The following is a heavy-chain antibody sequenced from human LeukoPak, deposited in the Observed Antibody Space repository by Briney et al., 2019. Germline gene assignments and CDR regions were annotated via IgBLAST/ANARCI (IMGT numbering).Heavy chain of an antibody. CDR2: IKQDGSEK. J-gene: IGHJ6*03. Sequence: SGGSLRLSCAASGFTFSSYWMSWVRQAPGKGLEWVANIKQDGSEKYYVDSVKGRFSISRDNAKNSLYLQMNSLRAEDTAVYYCARDRVLYSRGWEYHYYYMDVWGKGTTVTISS. V-gene: IGHV3-7*01. CDR3: ARDRVLYSRGWEYHYYYMDV. D-gene: IGHD6-19*01. CDR1: GFTFSSYW.